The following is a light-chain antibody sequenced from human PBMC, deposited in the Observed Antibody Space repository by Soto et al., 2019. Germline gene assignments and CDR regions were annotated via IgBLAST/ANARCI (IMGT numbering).Light chain of an antibody. CDR1: QSVSSY. CDR2: DAS. V-gene: IGKV3-11*01. J-gene: IGKJ4*01. CDR3: QQRSNGPKLT. Sequence: EIVLTQSPATLSLSPGERATLSCRASQSVSSYLAWYQQKPGQAPRLLIYDASNRATGIPARFSGSGSGTDCPRTISSLVPEDGAVYDCQQRSNGPKLTFGGGTKVQIK.